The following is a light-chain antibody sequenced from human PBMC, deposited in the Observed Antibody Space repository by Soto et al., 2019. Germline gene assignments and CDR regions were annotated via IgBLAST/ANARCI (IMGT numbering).Light chain of an antibody. CDR2: GAS. CDR1: QSVSSSY. Sequence: EIVWTQSPGTLSLSPGERATLSCRASQSVSSSYLAWYQQKAGQAPMLLIYGASSSATGIPARFSGSGSWTDFTLTISRLEAEDFAVYYCQQYGSSPMYTFGQGTQLEIK. J-gene: IGKJ2*01. CDR3: QQYGSSPMYT. V-gene: IGKV3-20*01.